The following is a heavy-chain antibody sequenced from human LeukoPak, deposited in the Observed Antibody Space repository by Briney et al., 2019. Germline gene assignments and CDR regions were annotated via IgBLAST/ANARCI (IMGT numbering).Heavy chain of an antibody. J-gene: IGHJ3*02. V-gene: IGHV3-30*02. CDR2: IRYDGSNK. Sequence: GGSLRLSCAASGFTFSSYGMHWVRQAPGKGLEGVAFIRYDGSNKYYADSVKGRFTISRDNPKNTLYLQMNSLRAEDTAVYYCARVLRHYDILTGYSTWGAFDIWGQGTMVTVSS. CDR1: GFTFSSYG. D-gene: IGHD3-9*01. CDR3: ARVLRHYDILTGYSTWGAFDI.